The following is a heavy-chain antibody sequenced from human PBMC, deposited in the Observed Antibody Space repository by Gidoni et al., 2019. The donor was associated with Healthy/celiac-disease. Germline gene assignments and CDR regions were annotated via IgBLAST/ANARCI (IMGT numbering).Heavy chain of an antibody. CDR3: AEERGGIAVTDAFDI. Sequence: QVQLVQSGAEVKKPGASVKVSCKASGYTFTGYYMHWVRQAPGQGLEWMGWINPNSGGTNYAQKFQGRVTMTRDTSISTAYMELSRLRSDDTAVYYCAEERGGIAVTDAFDIWGQGTMVTVSS. J-gene: IGHJ3*02. V-gene: IGHV1-2*02. CDR1: GYTFTGYY. D-gene: IGHD6-19*01. CDR2: INPNSGGT.